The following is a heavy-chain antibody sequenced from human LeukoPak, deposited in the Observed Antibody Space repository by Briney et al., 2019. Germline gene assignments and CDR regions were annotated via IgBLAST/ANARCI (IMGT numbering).Heavy chain of an antibody. J-gene: IGHJ5*02. CDR3: ARPVRSGGSPGWFDP. Sequence: SETLSLTCTVSGGSLSSSSYYWGWIRQPPGKGLEWIGSIYYSGSTYYNPSLKSRVTISVDTSKNQFSLKLSSVTAADTAVYYCARPVRSGGSPGWFDPWGQGTLVTVSS. CDR2: IYYSGST. D-gene: IGHD2-15*01. V-gene: IGHV4-39*01. CDR1: GGSLSSSSYY.